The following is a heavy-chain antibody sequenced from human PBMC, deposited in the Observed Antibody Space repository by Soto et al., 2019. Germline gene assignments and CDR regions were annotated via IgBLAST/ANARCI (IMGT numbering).Heavy chain of an antibody. Sequence: GESLKISCKGSGYSFTSYWISWVRQMPGKGLEWMGRIDPSDSYTNYSPSFQGHVTISADKSISTAYLQWSSLKASDTAMYYCARVAGSGYNFYYYYGMDVWGQGTRVTVSS. CDR1: GYSFTSYW. V-gene: IGHV5-10-1*01. D-gene: IGHD3-10*01. J-gene: IGHJ6*02. CDR2: IDPSDSYT. CDR3: ARVAGSGYNFYYYYGMDV.